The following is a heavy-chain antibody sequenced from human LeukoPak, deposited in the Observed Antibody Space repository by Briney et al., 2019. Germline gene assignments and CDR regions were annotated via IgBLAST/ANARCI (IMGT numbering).Heavy chain of an antibody. CDR1: GFTFSSYW. V-gene: IGHV3-23*01. CDR2: ISGTGGNT. Sequence: GGSLRLSCAASGFTFSSYWMSWVRQAPGQGLEWVSSISGTGGNTYYADSVKGRFTISRDNSKNTLYLQMNSLRAGDTAVYYCAKVLLEDWNDDAFDIWGQGTMVTVSS. D-gene: IGHD1-1*01. J-gene: IGHJ3*02. CDR3: AKVLLEDWNDDAFDI.